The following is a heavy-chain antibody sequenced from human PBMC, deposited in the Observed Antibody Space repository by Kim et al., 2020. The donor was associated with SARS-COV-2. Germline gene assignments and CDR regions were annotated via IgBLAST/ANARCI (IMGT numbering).Heavy chain of an antibody. CDR3: ASPGRTLRLGELSLGADAFDI. D-gene: IGHD3-16*02. J-gene: IGHJ3*02. CDR1: GGTFSSYA. Sequence: SVKVSCKASGGTFSSYAISWVRQAPGQGLEWMGRIIPIFGIANYAQKFQGRVTITADKSTSTAYMELSSLRSEDTAVYYCASPGRTLRLGELSLGADAFDIWGQGTMVTVSS. CDR2: IIPIFGIA. V-gene: IGHV1-69*04.